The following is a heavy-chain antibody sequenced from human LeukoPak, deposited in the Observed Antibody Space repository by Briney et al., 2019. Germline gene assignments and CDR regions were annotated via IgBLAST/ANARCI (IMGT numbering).Heavy chain of an antibody. J-gene: IGHJ4*02. CDR2: ISWNSGSI. Sequence: PGRSLRLSCAASGFTFDDYAMHWVRQAHGKGLEWVSGISWNSGSIGYADSVKGRFTISRDNAKNSLYLQMNSLRAEDTAVYYCAKERCGGSCYSGPSDYWGQGTLVTVSS. CDR3: AKERCGGSCYSGPSDY. V-gene: IGHV3-9*01. D-gene: IGHD2-15*01. CDR1: GFTFDDYA.